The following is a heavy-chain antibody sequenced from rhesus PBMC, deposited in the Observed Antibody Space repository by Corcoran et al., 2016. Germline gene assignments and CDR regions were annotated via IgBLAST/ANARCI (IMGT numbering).Heavy chain of an antibody. CDR3: ARDISTRGYFDY. CDR1: GYSISSGYG. CDR2: IGGSSGRT. D-gene: IGHD5-42*01. V-gene: IGHV4-127*01. Sequence: QVQLQESGPGLVKPSETLSLTCAVSGYSISSGYGWSWIRKPPGKRLEGMGYIGGSSGRTNENPSLKRRVTISRDTSKNQFSLKLSSVNAADTAVYYCARDISTRGYFDYWGQGVLVTVSS. J-gene: IGHJ4*01.